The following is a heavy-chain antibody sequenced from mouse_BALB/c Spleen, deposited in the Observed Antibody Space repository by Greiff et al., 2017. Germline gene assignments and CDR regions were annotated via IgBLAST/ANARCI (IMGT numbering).Heavy chain of an antibody. V-gene: IGHV5-6-5*01. J-gene: IGHJ4*01. Sequence: VKVVESGGGLVKPGGSLKLSCAASGFTFSSYAMSWVRQTPEKRLEWVASISSGGSTYYPDSVKGRFTISRDNARNILYLQMSSLRSEDTAMYYCARGPSYAMDYWGQGTSVTVSS. CDR1: GFTFSSYA. CDR3: ARGPSYAMDY. CDR2: ISSGGST.